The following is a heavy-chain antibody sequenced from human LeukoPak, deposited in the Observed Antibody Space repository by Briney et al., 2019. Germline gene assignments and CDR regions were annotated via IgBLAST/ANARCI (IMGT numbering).Heavy chain of an antibody. J-gene: IGHJ5*02. V-gene: IGHV4-38-2*01. CDR1: GYSISSGYY. CDR3: AGVRIAAAGTASNWSDP. CDR2: IYHSGST. D-gene: IGHD6-13*01. Sequence: SETLSLTCAVSGYSISSGYYWGWIRQPPGKGLEWIGSIYHSGSTYYNPSLKSRVTISVDTSKNQFSLKLSSVTAADTAVYYCAGVRIAAAGTASNWSDPWGQGTLVTVSS.